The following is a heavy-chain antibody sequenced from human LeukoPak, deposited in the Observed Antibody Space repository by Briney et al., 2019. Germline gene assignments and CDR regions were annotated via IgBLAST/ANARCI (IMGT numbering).Heavy chain of an antibody. CDR3: ARGTFLAGSDFDY. V-gene: IGHV3-48*03. Sequence: PGGSLRLSCAASGFTFSSYEMNWVRQAPGKGLEWVSYISSSGSTIFYADSVKGRFTISRDNAKNELYLQMNSLRAEDTGVYYCARGTFLAGSDFDYWGQGTLVTVSS. CDR2: ISSSGSTI. CDR1: GFTFSSYE. D-gene: IGHD2/OR15-2a*01. J-gene: IGHJ4*02.